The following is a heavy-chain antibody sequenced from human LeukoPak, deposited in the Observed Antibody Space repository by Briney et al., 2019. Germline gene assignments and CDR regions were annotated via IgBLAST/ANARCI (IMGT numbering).Heavy chain of an antibody. Sequence: GGSLRLSCAASGFSVSTTYMSWVRQTPEKGLQWVSVLYTGGGTDHAGSVKGRFTISRDSSKNTLSLQMNNLRAEDTAIYYCTRSGYRHPYHFDSWGQGTLVIVSS. CDR1: GFSVSTTY. CDR2: LYTGGGT. J-gene: IGHJ4*02. V-gene: IGHV3-53*01. CDR3: TRSGYRHPYHFDS. D-gene: IGHD3-22*01.